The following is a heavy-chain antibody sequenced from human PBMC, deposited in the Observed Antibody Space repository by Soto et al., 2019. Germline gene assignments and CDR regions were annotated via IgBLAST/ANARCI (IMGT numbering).Heavy chain of an antibody. Sequence: EASVKVSCKASGYTFTSYAMHWVRQAPGQRLEWMGWINAGNGNTKYSQKFQGRVTITRDTSASTAYMELSSLRSEDTAVYYCARSYDFWSGYYIFDYWGQGTLVTVSS. CDR2: INAGNGNT. V-gene: IGHV1-3*01. D-gene: IGHD3-3*01. CDR1: GYTFTSYA. CDR3: ARSYDFWSGYYIFDY. J-gene: IGHJ4*02.